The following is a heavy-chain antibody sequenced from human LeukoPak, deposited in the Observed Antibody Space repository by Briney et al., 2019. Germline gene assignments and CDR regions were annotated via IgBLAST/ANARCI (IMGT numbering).Heavy chain of an antibody. Sequence: GGSLRLSCAASGFTFSSYDMHWVRQATGKGLEWVSAIGTAGDTYYPGSVKGRFTISRENAKNSLYLQMNSLRAGDTAVYYCARAGNYDCFDYWGQGTLVTVSS. CDR1: GFTFSSYD. J-gene: IGHJ4*02. V-gene: IGHV3-13*01. CDR3: ARAGNYDCFDY. D-gene: IGHD1-7*01. CDR2: IGTAGDT.